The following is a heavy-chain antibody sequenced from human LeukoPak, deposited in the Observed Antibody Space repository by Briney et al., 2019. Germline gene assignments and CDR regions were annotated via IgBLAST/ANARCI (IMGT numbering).Heavy chain of an antibody. D-gene: IGHD3-10*02. Sequence: GGSLRLSCAASVFTFSIYAVSCGRQTPGERREWVSGISWNSGSIGYADSVKGRFTISRDNAKNSLYLQMNSLRAEDTAVYYCAELGITMIGGVWGKGTTVTISS. CDR2: ISWNSGSI. CDR3: AELGITMIGGV. CDR1: VFTFSIYA. J-gene: IGHJ6*04. V-gene: IGHV3-23*01.